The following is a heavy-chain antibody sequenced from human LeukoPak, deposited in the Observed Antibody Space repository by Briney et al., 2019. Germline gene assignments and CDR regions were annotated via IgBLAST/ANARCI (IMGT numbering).Heavy chain of an antibody. V-gene: IGHV4-39*07. CDR1: GGSISSTSHY. CDR3: ARDPRYCSSISCYPTWFDP. J-gene: IGHJ5*02. D-gene: IGHD2-2*01. Sequence: SETLSLTCTVSGGSISSTSHYWGWIRQPPGKGLEWIGSIYNSGNTYYNPSLKSRVTISADTSKNQFSLKVNPVTAADTAVYYCARDPRYCSSISCYPTWFDPWGQGTLVTVSS. CDR2: IYNSGNT.